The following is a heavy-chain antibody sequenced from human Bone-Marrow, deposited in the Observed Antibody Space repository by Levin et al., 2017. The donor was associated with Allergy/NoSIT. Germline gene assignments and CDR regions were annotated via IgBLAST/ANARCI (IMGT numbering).Heavy chain of an antibody. CDR1: GYTFISYG. D-gene: IGHD6-19*01. CDR3: ARCIGVAASNTYFFDY. V-gene: IGHV1-18*01. CDR2: SYPYNGDT. J-gene: IGHJ4*02. Sequence: ASVKVSCKTSGYTFISYGITWVRQAPGQGLEWMGWSYPYNGDTHYAQNFQGRVTMTTDRSTTTAYMELRNLTSDDTAIYYCARCIGVAASNTYFFDYWGQGTLLSVSS.